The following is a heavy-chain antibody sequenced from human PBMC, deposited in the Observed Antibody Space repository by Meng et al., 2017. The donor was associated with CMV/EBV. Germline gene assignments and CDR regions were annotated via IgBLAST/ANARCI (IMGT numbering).Heavy chain of an antibody. J-gene: IGHJ4*02. CDR3: ASAPTYNYYDSSGYFGY. Sequence: QVQLVQSGAEVKKPGPPVKVSCRASGGTFSSYAISWVRQAPGQGLEWMGGIIPIFGTANYAQKFQGRVTITADKSTSTAYMELSSLRSEDTAVYYCASAPTYNYYDSSGYFGYWGQGTLVTVSS. D-gene: IGHD3-22*01. CDR1: GGTFSSYA. V-gene: IGHV1-69*06. CDR2: IIPIFGTA.